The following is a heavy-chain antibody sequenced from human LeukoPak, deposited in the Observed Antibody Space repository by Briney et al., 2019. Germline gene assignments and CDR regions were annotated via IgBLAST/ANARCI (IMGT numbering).Heavy chain of an antibody. D-gene: IGHD6-13*01. CDR1: GYTFTGYY. J-gene: IGHJ4*02. V-gene: IGHV1-2*02. CDR3: ARASIGRQQQLVPGGY. Sequence: ASVKVSCKASGYTFTGYYMHWVRQAPGQGLEWMGWINPNSGGTNYAQKFQGRVTMTRDTSISTAYMELSRLRSDDTAVYYCARASIGRQQQLVPGGYWGQGTLVTVSS. CDR2: INPNSGGT.